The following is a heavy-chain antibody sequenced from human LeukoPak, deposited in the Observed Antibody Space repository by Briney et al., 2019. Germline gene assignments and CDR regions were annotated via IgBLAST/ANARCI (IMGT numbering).Heavy chain of an antibody. D-gene: IGHD1-26*01. Sequence: QPGGSLRLSCAASGFTFSSYTMHWVRQAPGKGLEWVAVISYDGSKTYYADSVKGRFTISRGNSKNTLYLQMNSLRAEDTALYYCARTMYITGSSDFDYWGQGTLVTVSS. CDR1: GFTFSSYT. V-gene: IGHV3-30-3*01. CDR2: ISYDGSKT. J-gene: IGHJ4*02. CDR3: ARTMYITGSSDFDY.